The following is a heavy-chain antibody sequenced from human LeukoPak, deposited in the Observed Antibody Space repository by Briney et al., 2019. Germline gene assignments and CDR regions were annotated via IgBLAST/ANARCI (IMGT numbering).Heavy chain of an antibody. CDR1: GFTFSSYG. CDR2: IWYDGSNK. J-gene: IGHJ4*02. CDR3: AKVATTYYFDY. V-gene: IGHV3-33*06. D-gene: IGHD5-12*01. Sequence: PGGSLRLSCAASGFTFSSYGMNWVRQAPGKGLEWVAVIWYDGSNKYYADSVKGRFTISRDNSKNTLYLQMNSLRAEDTAVYYCAKVATTYYFDYWGQGTLVTVSS.